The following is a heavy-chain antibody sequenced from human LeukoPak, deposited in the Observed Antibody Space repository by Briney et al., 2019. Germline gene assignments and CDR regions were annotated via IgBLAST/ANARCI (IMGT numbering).Heavy chain of an antibody. Sequence: GGSLRLSCAAYGFTSSRYWMSWVRQAPGKGLEWVANIKQDGSEKYYVDSVKGRFTISRDNARNSLSLQMHSLRAEDTAVYYCARITDYYYDSSGYLDYWGQGTLVTVSS. D-gene: IGHD3-22*01. CDR2: IKQDGSEK. J-gene: IGHJ4*02. V-gene: IGHV3-7*01. CDR3: ARITDYYYDSSGYLDY. CDR1: GFTSSRYW.